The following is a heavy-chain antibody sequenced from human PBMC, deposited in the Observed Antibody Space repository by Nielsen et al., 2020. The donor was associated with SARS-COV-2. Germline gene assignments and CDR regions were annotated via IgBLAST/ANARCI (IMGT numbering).Heavy chain of an antibody. D-gene: IGHD6-13*01. J-gene: IGHJ4*02. CDR1: GFSFSVSA. V-gene: IGHV3-73*01. CDR2: IRSKANSFAT. CDR3: ARSTSAAGNDY. Sequence: GESLKISCAASGFSFSVSAMHWVRQASGRGLEWVGRIRSKANSFATSYAASVKGRFTISRDDSKNTAYLQMNSLKTEDTAMYYCARSTSAAGNDYWGQGSLVTRLL.